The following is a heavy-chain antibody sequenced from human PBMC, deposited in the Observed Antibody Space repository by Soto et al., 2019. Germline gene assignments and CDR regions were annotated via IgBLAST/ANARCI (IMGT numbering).Heavy chain of an antibody. V-gene: IGHV4-39*01. CDR2: VYYDEST. CDR3: GKVLIGATRHADVDS. J-gene: IGHJ4*02. Sequence: QVQLQESGPGLLEPLETLSLTCSVSGVSLNSGHYYWVWVRQSPGKALAWIASVYYDESTYYNPSLKSRATISIDKPRNQFSLTLKSVTAADTAVYYCGKVLIGATRHADVDSWGQGARVTVSS. CDR1: GVSLNSGHYY. D-gene: IGHD2-15*01.